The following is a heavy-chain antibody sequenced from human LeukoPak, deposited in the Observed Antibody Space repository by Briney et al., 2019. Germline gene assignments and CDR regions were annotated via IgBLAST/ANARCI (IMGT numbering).Heavy chain of an antibody. D-gene: IGHD5-12*01. CDR3: AKVVSDIVATSIFDY. V-gene: IGHV3-30*18. Sequence: GGSLRLSCAASGFTFSSYGTHWVRQAPGKGLEWVAVISYDGSNKYYADSVKGRFTISRDNSKNTLYLQMNSLRAEDTAVYYCAKVVSDIVATSIFDYWGQGTLVTVSS. CDR1: GFTFSSYG. CDR2: ISYDGSNK. J-gene: IGHJ4*02.